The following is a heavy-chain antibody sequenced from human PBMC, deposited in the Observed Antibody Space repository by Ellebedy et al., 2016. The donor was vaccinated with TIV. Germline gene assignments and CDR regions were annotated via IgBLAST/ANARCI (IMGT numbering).Heavy chain of an antibody. D-gene: IGHD6-13*01. J-gene: IGHJ6*02. CDR3: ARDGYSALMDV. CDR1: GGTFSSYA. CDR2: ITPIFGTA. V-gene: IGHV1-69*06. Sequence: ASVKVSXXASGGTFSSYAISWVRQAPGQGLEWMGGITPIFGTANYAQKFQGRVTITADKSTSTAYMELSSLRSEDTAVYYCARDGYSALMDVWGQGTTVTVSS.